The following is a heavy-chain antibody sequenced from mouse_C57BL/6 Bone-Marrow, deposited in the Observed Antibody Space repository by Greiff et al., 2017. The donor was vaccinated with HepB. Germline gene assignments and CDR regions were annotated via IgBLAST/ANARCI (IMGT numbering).Heavy chain of an antibody. CDR3: ARPPHYYGSLDY. V-gene: IGHV5-17*01. Sequence: EVNVVDSGGGLVKPGGSLKLSCAASGFTFSDYGMHWVRQAPEKGLEWVAYISSGSSTIYYADTVKGRFTISRDNAKNTLFLQMTSLRSEDTAMYYCARPPHYYGSLDYWGQGTTLTVSS. J-gene: IGHJ2*01. D-gene: IGHD1-1*01. CDR1: GFTFSDYG. CDR2: ISSGSSTI.